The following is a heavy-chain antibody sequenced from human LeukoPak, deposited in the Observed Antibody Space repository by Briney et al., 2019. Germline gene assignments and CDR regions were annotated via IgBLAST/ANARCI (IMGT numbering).Heavy chain of an antibody. J-gene: IGHJ4*02. V-gene: IGHV3-9*01. CDR2: ISWNSGSI. CDR3: AKSAVVVAAIPYFDY. Sequence: PGRSLRLSCAASGFTFDDYAMHWVRQAPGKGLEWVSGISWNSGSIGYADSVKGRFTISRDNAKNSLYLQMNSLRAEDTALYYCAKSAVVVAAIPYFDYWGQGTLVTVSS. CDR1: GFTFDDYA. D-gene: IGHD2-15*01.